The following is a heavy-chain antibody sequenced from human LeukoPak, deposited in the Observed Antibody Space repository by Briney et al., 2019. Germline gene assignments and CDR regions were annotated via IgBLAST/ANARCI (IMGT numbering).Heavy chain of an antibody. J-gene: IGHJ4*02. D-gene: IGHD5-18*01. Sequence: GGSLRLSCAASGFTFSSYWMHWVRQAPGKGLVWVSRINSDGSSTNYAGSVKGRFTISRDNAKNTLYLQMNSLRAEDTAVYYCAREIYSYGYNFDYWGQGTLVTVSS. CDR3: AREIYSYGYNFDY. V-gene: IGHV3-74*01. CDR2: INSDGSST. CDR1: GFTFSSYW.